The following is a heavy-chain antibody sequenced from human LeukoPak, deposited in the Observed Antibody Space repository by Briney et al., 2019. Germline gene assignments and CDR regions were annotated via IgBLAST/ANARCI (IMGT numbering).Heavy chain of an antibody. CDR2: IYPGDSDT. CDR1: GYSFTGYW. J-gene: IGHJ4*02. V-gene: IGHV5-51*01. Sequence: GESLKISCKGSGYSFTGYWIGWVRQMPGKGLEWMGIIYPGDSDTRYSPSFQGQVTISADKSISTAYPQWSSLEASDTAMYYCARYMRGHGEMKGRYYFDFWGQGTLVTVSS. D-gene: IGHD3-10*01. CDR3: ARYMRGHGEMKGRYYFDF.